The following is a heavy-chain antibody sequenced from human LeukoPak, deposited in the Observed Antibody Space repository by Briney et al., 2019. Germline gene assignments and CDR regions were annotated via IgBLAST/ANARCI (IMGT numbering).Heavy chain of an antibody. CDR3: ARARESMTTAGSFFDF. CDR1: GDSISSGDYS. D-gene: IGHD6-19*01. J-gene: IGHJ4*02. CDR2: IHHSGHT. V-gene: IGHV4-30-2*01. Sequence: SQTLSLTCGVSGDSISSGDYSWSWIRQPPGNGLEWIGYIHHSGHTNYNPSLKSRVSISVDRSKNQFSLKLRSVTAADTAVYYCARARESMTTAGSFFDFWGQGTLVTVSS.